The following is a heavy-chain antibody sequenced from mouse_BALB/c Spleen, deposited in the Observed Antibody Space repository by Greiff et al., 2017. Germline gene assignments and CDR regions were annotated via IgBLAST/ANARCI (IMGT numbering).Heavy chain of an antibody. V-gene: IGHV2-6-7*01. CDR3: ARDPSYGNSYYYAMDY. CDR1: GFSLTGYG. D-gene: IGHD2-1*01. CDR2: IWGDGST. J-gene: IGHJ4*01. Sequence: QVQLKESGPGLVAPSQSLSITCTVSGFSLTGYGVNWVRQPPGKGLEWLGMIWGDGSTDYNSALKSRLSISKDNSKSQVFLKMNSLQTDDTARYYCARDPSYGNSYYYAMDYWGQGTSVTVSS.